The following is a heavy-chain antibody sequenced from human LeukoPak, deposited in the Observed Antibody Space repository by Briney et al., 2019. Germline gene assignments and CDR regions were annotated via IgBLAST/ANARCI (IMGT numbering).Heavy chain of an antibody. CDR2: INPNSGGT. D-gene: IGHD2-15*01. CDR3: ARGYCSGGSCYSVENWFDP. CDR1: GYTFTGYY. Sequence: ASVKVSCKASGYTFTGYYMHWVRQAPGQGLEWMGWINPNSGGTNSAQKFQGRVTMTRDTSISTAYMELSRLRSDDTAVYYCARGYCSGGSCYSVENWFDPWGQGTLVTVSS. J-gene: IGHJ5*02. V-gene: IGHV1-2*02.